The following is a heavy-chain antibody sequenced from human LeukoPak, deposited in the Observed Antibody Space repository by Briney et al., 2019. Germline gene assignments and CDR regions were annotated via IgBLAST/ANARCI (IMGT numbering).Heavy chain of an antibody. V-gene: IGHV3-7*01. CDR2: IKEDGSEI. D-gene: IGHD4-23*01. J-gene: IGHJ4*02. CDR1: AFSFSNYW. Sequence: PGGSLRLFCAASAFSFSNYWMSWVRQAPGKGLEWVANIKEDGSEINYVDSVKGRFTISRDNAKNSLYLQMNSLTVDDTAVYYCARDRGYSSFDYWGQGTLVTVSS. CDR3: ARDRGYSSFDY.